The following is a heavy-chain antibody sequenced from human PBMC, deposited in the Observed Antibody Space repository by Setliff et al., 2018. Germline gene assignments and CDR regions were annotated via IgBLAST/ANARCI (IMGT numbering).Heavy chain of an antibody. CDR2: IFQSGNA. J-gene: IGHJ6*02. CDR3: ATLLANYGSGMDV. Sequence: SETLSLTCTVSGGSISSSYYYWVWIRQPPGRGLEWIGSIFQSGNAYYNPSLKSRVTISVDTSKNQFSLKVNSVTAADTAVYYCATLLANYGSGMDVWGQGATVTVSS. CDR1: GGSISSSYYY. D-gene: IGHD3-10*01. V-gene: IGHV4-39*07.